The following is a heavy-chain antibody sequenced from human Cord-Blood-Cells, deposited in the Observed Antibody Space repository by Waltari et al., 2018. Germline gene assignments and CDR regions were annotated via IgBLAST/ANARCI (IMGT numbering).Heavy chain of an antibody. CDR2: INHSGST. Sequence: QVQLPQWGAGLLKPSETLSLTCAVYGGSFSGYYCSWIRQPPGKGLEWIGEINHSGSTNYNPSLKSRVTISVDTSKNQFSLKLSSVTAADTAVYYCARITNWGYIDYWGQGTLVTVSS. V-gene: IGHV4-34*01. CDR1: GGSFSGYY. CDR3: ARITNWGYIDY. D-gene: IGHD7-27*01. J-gene: IGHJ4*02.